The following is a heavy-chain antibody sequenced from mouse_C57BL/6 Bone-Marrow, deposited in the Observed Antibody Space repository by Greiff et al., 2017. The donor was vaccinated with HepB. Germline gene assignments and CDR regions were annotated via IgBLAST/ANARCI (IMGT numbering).Heavy chain of an antibody. J-gene: IGHJ4*01. CDR2: IDPEDGET. V-gene: IGHV14-2*01. Sequence: EVQVVESGAELVKPGASVKLSCTASGFNIKDYYMHWVKQRTEQGLEWIGRIDPEDGETKYAPKFQGKATITADTSSNTAYLQLSSLTSEDTAVYYCARDYYGSSYNYYAMDYWGQGTSVTVSS. D-gene: IGHD1-1*01. CDR3: ARDYYGSSYNYYAMDY. CDR1: GFNIKDYY.